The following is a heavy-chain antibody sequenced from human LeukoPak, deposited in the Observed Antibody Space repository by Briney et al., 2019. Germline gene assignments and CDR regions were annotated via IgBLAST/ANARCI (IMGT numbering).Heavy chain of an antibody. Sequence: GGSLRLSCAASGFTFSSYGMHWVRQAPGKGLEWVAVIWYDGSNKYYADSVKGRFTISRDNAKNTLYLQMDSLRPEDTAVYYCARGSGSYGLWDYWGQGTLVTVSS. V-gene: IGHV3-33*01. CDR1: GFTFSSYG. D-gene: IGHD1-26*01. J-gene: IGHJ4*02. CDR2: IWYDGSNK. CDR3: ARGSGSYGLWDY.